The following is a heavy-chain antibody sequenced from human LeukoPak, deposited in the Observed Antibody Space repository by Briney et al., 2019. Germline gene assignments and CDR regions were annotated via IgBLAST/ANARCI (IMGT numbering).Heavy chain of an antibody. V-gene: IGHV3-30-3*01. CDR1: GFSLSNFQ. J-gene: IGHJ4*02. CDR2: ISLDGSTE. CDR3: AKGGLTTPLHY. D-gene: IGHD1-14*01. Sequence: GGSLRLSCVASGFSLSNFQMYWVRQAPGKGLEWVSIISLDGSTEFYADSVKGRFTISRDNSKNTLYLQMNSLRAEDTAVYYCAKGGLTTPLHYWGQGTLVTVSS.